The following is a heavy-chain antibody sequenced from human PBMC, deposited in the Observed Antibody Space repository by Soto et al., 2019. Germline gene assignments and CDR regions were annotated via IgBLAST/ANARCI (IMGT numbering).Heavy chain of an antibody. V-gene: IGHV4-38-2*01. D-gene: IGHD3-3*01. Sequence: SETLSLTCGVSGYSISSAYYWGWIRQPPGKGLEWIGSIYHSGSTYYSPSLKSRVTISIDTSKNHFSLKVTSVTAADTAMYYCARVLRRGFFGDTPDYWGQGSLVTVCS. CDR3: ARVLRRGFFGDTPDY. CDR2: IYHSGST. CDR1: GYSISSAYY. J-gene: IGHJ4*02.